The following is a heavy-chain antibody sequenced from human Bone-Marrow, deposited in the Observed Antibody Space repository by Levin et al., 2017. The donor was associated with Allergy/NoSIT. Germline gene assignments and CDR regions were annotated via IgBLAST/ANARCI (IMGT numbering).Heavy chain of an antibody. CDR2: ISAYNGNT. J-gene: IGHJ5*02. CDR3: ARGPPSSTSCPTRNWFDP. Sequence: GASVKVSCKASGYTFTSYGISWVRQAPGQGLEWMGWISAYNGNTNYAQKLQGRVTMTTDTSTSTAYMELRSLRSDDTAVYYCARGPPSSTSCPTRNWFDPWGQGTLVTVSS. CDR1: GYTFTSYG. D-gene: IGHD2-2*01. V-gene: IGHV1-18*01.